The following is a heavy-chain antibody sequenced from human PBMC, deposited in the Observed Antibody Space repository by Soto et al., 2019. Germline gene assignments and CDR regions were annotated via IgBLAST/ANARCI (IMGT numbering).Heavy chain of an antibody. D-gene: IGHD3-22*01. CDR3: ARGGSGYTWFNEF. V-gene: IGHV1-69*01. Sequence: EQLVQSGAEVKKPGSSVKVSCKASGGLFSSYPISWVRQVPGQGLEWMGGIIPVFQTAYYTQRFQGRVTITADESTNTAYMGLSSLRSEDTAIYYCARGGSGYTWFNEFWGQGTLVTVSS. J-gene: IGHJ4*02. CDR1: GGLFSSYP. CDR2: IIPVFQTA.